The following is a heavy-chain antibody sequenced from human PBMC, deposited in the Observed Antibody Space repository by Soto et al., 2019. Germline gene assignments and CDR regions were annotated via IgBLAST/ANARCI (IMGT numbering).Heavy chain of an antibody. J-gene: IGHJ6*02. CDR3: ARGRGRIAARPGGVTRYYGMDV. CDR2: INHSGST. Sequence: LETLSLTCAVYGGSFSGYYWSWIRQPPGKGLEWIGEINHSGSTNYNPSLKSRVTISVDTSKNQFSLKLSSVTAADTAVYYCARGRGRIAARPGGVTRYYGMDVWGQGTTVTVSS. D-gene: IGHD6-6*01. V-gene: IGHV4-34*01. CDR1: GGSFSGYY.